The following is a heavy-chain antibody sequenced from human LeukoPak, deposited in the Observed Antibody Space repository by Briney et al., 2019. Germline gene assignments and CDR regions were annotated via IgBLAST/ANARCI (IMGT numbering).Heavy chain of an antibody. Sequence: ASVKVSYKASGYTFTSYGISWVRQAPGQGLDWMGWISAYNGNTNYAQKLQGSVNMTTDTSTSTAYMEVRSLRSDDTAVYYCAGGPYHYDILTGYYDYCGQGTLVTVSS. V-gene: IGHV1-18*01. CDR3: AGGPYHYDILTGYYDY. CDR1: GYTFTSYG. CDR2: ISAYNGNT. D-gene: IGHD3-9*01. J-gene: IGHJ4*02.